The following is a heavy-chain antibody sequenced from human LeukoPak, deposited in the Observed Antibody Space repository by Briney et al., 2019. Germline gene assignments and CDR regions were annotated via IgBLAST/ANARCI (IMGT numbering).Heavy chain of an antibody. J-gene: IGHJ6*03. CDR2: INHSGST. CDR1: GGSFSGYY. V-gene: IGHV4-34*01. Sequence: SETLSLTCAVYGGSFSGYYWSWIRQPPGKGPEWIGEINHSGSTNYNPSLKSRVTISVDTSKNQFSLKLSSVTAADTAVYYCARQIRAVGATAGNYYYYMDVWGKGTTVTVSS. D-gene: IGHD2-15*01. CDR3: ARQIRAVGATAGNYYYYMDV.